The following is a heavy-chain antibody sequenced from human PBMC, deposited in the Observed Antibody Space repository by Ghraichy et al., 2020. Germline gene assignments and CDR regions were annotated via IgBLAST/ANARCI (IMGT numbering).Heavy chain of an antibody. Sequence: SETLSLTCTVSGGSISSSSYYWGWIRQPPGKGLEWIGSIYYSGSTYYNPSLKSRVTISVDTSKNQFSLKLSSVTAADTAVYYCASSGKQKERYSSGWPLPGRNWFDPWGQGTLVTVSS. J-gene: IGHJ5*02. CDR2: IYYSGST. D-gene: IGHD6-19*01. CDR1: GGSISSSSYY. CDR3: ASSGKQKERYSSGWPLPGRNWFDP. V-gene: IGHV4-39*01.